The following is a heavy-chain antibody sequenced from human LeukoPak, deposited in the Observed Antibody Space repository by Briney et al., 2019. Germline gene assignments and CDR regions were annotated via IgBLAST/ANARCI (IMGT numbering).Heavy chain of an antibody. V-gene: IGHV2-70*11. CDR2: IHWDDDK. J-gene: IGHJ4*02. CDR3: ARIYYDSRVIGDY. Sequence: SGPTLVNPTQTLTLTCTVSGFSLSTSGMCESWIRQPPGKALEWLARIHWDDDKYYSTSLKTRLTISKDTSKNQVVLTMTNMDPVDTATYYCARIYYDSRVIGDYWGQGTLVTGSS. CDR1: GFSLSTSGMC. D-gene: IGHD3-22*01.